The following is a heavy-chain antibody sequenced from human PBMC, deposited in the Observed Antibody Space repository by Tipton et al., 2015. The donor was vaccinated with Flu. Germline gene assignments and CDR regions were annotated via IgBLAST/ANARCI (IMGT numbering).Heavy chain of an antibody. Sequence: SLRLSCAASGFTFDDYAMHWVRQAPGKGLEWVSGISWNSGSIGYADSVKGRITISRDNAKNSLYLQMNSLRAEDTALYYCAKGGIKNYYYMDVWGKGTTVTVSS. CDR1: GFTFDDYA. CDR2: ISWNSGSI. CDR3: AKGGIKNYYYMDV. J-gene: IGHJ6*03. V-gene: IGHV3-9*01. D-gene: IGHD3-16*01.